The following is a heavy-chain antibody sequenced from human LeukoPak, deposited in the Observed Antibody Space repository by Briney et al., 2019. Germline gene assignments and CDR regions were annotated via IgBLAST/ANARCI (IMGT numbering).Heavy chain of an antibody. Sequence: GGSLRLSCAASGFTFSSYAMSWVCQAPGKGLEWVSAISGSGGSTYYADSVKGRFTISRDNAKNTLYLQMNSLRVEDTAIYYCARDWYHAIDYWGQGALVTVSS. CDR2: ISGSGGST. J-gene: IGHJ4*02. CDR3: ARDWYHAIDY. D-gene: IGHD1-14*01. V-gene: IGHV3-23*01. CDR1: GFTFSSYA.